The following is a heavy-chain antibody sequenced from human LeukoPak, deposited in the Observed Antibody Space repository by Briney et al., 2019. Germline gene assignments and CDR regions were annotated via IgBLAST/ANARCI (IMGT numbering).Heavy chain of an antibody. CDR2: IYSGGST. CDR3: ARGLYADYAFDY. CDR1: GFTVSTNY. J-gene: IGHJ4*02. Sequence: GGSLRLSCAASGFTVSTNYMNRVRQAPGKGLEWVSVIYSGGSTYYADSVKGRFTISRDNSKNTLYLQMNSLRADDTAVYYCARGLYADYAFDYWGQGTLVTVSS. V-gene: IGHV3-66*01. D-gene: IGHD4-17*01.